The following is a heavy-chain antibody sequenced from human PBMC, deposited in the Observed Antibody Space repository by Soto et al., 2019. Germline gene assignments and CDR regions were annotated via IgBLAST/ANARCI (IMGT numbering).Heavy chain of an antibody. CDR2: ISSSGDTI. CDR1: GFIFNSYS. Sequence: TGGSLRLSCAASGFIFNSYSMNWVRQAPGQGLEWISYISSSGDTIYYADSVKGRFTTSRDNAKNSLYLQMNSLRAEDTAVYSCAKQLMVRGVVLLFDYWGQGTLVTVSS. V-gene: IGHV3-48*01. J-gene: IGHJ4*02. CDR3: AKQLMVRGVVLLFDY. D-gene: IGHD3-10*01.